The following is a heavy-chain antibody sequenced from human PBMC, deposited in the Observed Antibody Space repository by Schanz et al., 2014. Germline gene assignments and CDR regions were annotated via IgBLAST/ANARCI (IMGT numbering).Heavy chain of an antibody. J-gene: IGHJ4*02. CDR2: ISSTSTYL. CDR1: GFTFSSYT. V-gene: IGHV3-21*01. CDR3: ARGTPFLCDY. D-gene: IGHD3-16*01. Sequence: EVQLVESGGGLVKPGDSLRLSCAASGFTFSSYTMKWVRQAPGKGLEWVSSISSTSTYLYYADLVKGRFTISRDSARTSLYLQMSSLRAEDTAVYYCARGTPFLCDYWGQGTLVTVSS.